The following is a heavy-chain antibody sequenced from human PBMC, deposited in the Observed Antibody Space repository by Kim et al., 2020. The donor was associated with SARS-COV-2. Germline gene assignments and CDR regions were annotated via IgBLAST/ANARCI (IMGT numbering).Heavy chain of an antibody. J-gene: IGHJ4*02. D-gene: IGHD1-26*01. CDR3: ARNYSGFIDY. V-gene: IGHV3-66*01. Sequence: RTDYADSVKGRFTISRDNSKNTLYLQMNSLRAEDTAVYYCARNYSGFIDYWGQGTLVTVSS. CDR2: RT.